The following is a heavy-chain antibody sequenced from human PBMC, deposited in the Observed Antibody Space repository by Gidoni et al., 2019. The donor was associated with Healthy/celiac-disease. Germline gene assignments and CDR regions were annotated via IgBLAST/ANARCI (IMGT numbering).Heavy chain of an antibody. V-gene: IGHV3-33*01. CDR2: IWYDGSNK. J-gene: IGHJ4*02. CDR3: ARDLARSLSGWYVLGQIDY. CDR1: GFTFSSYG. Sequence: QVQLVESGGGVVQPGRPRRRACGASGFTFSSYGRHWVRQAPGKGLEWVAVIWYDGSNKYYADSVKGRFTISRDNSKNTLYLQMNSLRAEDTAVYYCARDLARSLSGWYVLGQIDYWGQGTLVTVSS. D-gene: IGHD6-19*01.